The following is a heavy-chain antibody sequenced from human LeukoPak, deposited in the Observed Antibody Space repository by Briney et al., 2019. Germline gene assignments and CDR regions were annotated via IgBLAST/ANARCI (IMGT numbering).Heavy chain of an antibody. CDR2: MNPNSGDT. V-gene: IGHV1-8*01. CDR1: GYTFTSYD. CDR3: ARGPFGTGSYFDF. J-gene: IGHJ4*02. D-gene: IGHD3-10*01. Sequence: ASVKVSCEASGYTFTSYDINWVRQATGQGLEWMGWMNPNSGDTGYAQKFQGRVTMTRDTSISTAYMDLSSLRSEDTAVYYCARGPFGTGSYFDFWGQGTLVTVSS.